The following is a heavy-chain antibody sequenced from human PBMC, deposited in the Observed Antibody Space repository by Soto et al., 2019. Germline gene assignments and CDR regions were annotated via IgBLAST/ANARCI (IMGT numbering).Heavy chain of an antibody. D-gene: IGHD6-13*01. Sequence: SQTLSLTCAISGDSVSSNSAAWNWIRQSPSRGLEWLGRTYYRSEWYNDYAVSVKSRITINPDTSKNQFSLQLNSVTPEDTAVYYCARDLIAAAARPYTWFVPWGPGTLVTVFS. CDR1: GDSVSSNSAA. CDR3: ARDLIAAAARPYTWFVP. J-gene: IGHJ5*02. CDR2: TYYRSEWYN. V-gene: IGHV6-1*01.